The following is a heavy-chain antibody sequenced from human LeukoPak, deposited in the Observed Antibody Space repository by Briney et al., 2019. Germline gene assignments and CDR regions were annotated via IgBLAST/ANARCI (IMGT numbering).Heavy chain of an antibody. J-gene: IGHJ5*02. Sequence: SETLSLTCTVSGGSMRGYSWCWVWQPPRKGLGWVGYIYYNGSANSNSSPKSRATISIDTSKNQFSLNLSAVTAANTAVYYCARSIPGSYELDPWGRGTLVTVSS. CDR1: GGSMRGYS. V-gene: IGHV4-59*01. CDR3: ARSIPGSYELDP. CDR2: IYYNGSA. D-gene: IGHD3-22*01.